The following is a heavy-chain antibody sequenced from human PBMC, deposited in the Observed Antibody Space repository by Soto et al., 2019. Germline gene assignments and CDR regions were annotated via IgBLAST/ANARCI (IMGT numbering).Heavy chain of an antibody. CDR1: GFTFSNAW. V-gene: IGHV3-15*07. J-gene: IGHJ6*02. CDR2: IKSKTDGGTT. D-gene: IGHD3-22*01. Sequence: GGSLRLSCAASGFTFSNAWMNWVRQAPGKGLEWVGRIKSKTDGGTTDYAAPVKGRFTISRDDSKNTLYLQMNSLKTEDTAVYYCTTLQVVTYYYDSSGLDVWGQGTTVTVSS. CDR3: TTLQVVTYYYDSSGLDV.